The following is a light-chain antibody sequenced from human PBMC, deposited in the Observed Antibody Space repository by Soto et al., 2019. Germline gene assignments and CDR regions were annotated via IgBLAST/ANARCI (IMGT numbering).Light chain of an antibody. V-gene: IGKV1-9*01. CDR1: QGISSY. CDR2: AAS. J-gene: IGKJ3*01. Sequence: DIPLTQSPSFLSASVGDRVTITCRASQGISSYLAWYQQKPGKAPKLLIYAASTLQSGGPSRFSGSGSGTEFTLTISSLQPEDFATYYCQQLKSYPVFTFGPGTKVDIK. CDR3: QQLKSYPVFT.